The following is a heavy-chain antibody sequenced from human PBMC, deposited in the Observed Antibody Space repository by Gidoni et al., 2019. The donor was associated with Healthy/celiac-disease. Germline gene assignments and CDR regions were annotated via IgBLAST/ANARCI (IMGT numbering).Heavy chain of an antibody. V-gene: IGHV3-33*01. CDR1: GFTFSSYG. J-gene: IGHJ3*02. CDR2: ICYDGSNK. Sequence: QVQLVESGGGVVQPGRSLRLSCAASGFTFSSYGMHWVRQAPGKGLEWVEVICYDGSNKYYADSVKGRFTISRDNSKNTLYLQMNSLRAEDTAVYYCAREPITMIVVGDAFDIWGQGTMVTVSS. CDR3: AREPITMIVVGDAFDI. D-gene: IGHD3-22*01.